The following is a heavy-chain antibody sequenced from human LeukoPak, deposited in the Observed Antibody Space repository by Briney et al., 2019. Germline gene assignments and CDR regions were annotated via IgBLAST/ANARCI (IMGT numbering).Heavy chain of an antibody. Sequence: SETLSLTCTVSGGSISSYYWSWIRQPPGKGLEWIGHIYYSGSANYNPSLKSRVTMSADTSKSQFSLNLSSVTAADTAVYYCARGGYSNYFDYWGQGTLVTVSS. D-gene: IGHD4-11*01. CDR2: IYYSGSA. J-gene: IGHJ4*02. CDR1: GGSISSYY. V-gene: IGHV4-59*01. CDR3: ARGGYSNYFDY.